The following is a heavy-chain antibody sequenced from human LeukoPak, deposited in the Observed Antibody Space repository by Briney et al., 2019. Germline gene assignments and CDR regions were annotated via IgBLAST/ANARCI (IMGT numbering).Heavy chain of an antibody. CDR1: GGSINNYY. CDR3: AKEQQLPTRGNWFDP. V-gene: IGHV4-59*01. CDR2: VHYSGST. J-gene: IGHJ5*02. Sequence: SETLSLTCTVSGGSINNYYWSWIRQPPGKGLEWIGYVHYSGSTNYNPSLKSRVTISVDTSKNQFSLTLSSVTAADTAVYSCAKEQQLPTRGNWFDPWGQGTLVTVSS. D-gene: IGHD3-10*01.